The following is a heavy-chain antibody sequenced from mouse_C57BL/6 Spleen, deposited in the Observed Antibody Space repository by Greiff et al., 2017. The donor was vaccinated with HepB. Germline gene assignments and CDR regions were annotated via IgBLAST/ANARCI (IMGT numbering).Heavy chain of an antibody. CDR1: GFTFSSYA. Sequence: EVKVVESGGGLVKPGGSLKLSCAASGFTFSSYAMSWVRQTPEKRLEWVATISDGGSYTYYPDNVKGRFTISRDNAKNNLYLQMSHMKSEDTAMYYCARADYGSSPFAYWGQGTLVTVSA. V-gene: IGHV5-4*03. J-gene: IGHJ3*01. CDR2: ISDGGSYT. D-gene: IGHD1-1*01. CDR3: ARADYGSSPFAY.